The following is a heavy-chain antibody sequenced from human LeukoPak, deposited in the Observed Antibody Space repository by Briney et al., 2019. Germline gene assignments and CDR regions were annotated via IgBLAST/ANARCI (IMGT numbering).Heavy chain of an antibody. CDR1: LDSISHYS. D-gene: IGHD2-21*02. V-gene: IGHV4-59*01. CDR2: IYYSGRT. Sequence: SETLSLTRTVSLDSISHYSCSWIRQPPGRGLEGIGYIYYSGRTSFDTSLKCRVTISLDTSKNRLYQKLRSVTPADSAVYYCARAKYCGGDCYYYFDYWGQGTLVTVSS. J-gene: IGHJ4*02. CDR3: ARAKYCGGDCYYYFDY.